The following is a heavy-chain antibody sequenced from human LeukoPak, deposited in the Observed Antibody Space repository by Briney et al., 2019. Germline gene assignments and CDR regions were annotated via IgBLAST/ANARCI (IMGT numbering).Heavy chain of an antibody. D-gene: IGHD3-22*01. V-gene: IGHV1-69-2*01. CDR3: ATPSGSYFGYYYFHW. CDR2: VNPKNGET. Sequence: ATVKISCKASGYKFSDYYMHWVQQAHGKGLEWMGRVNPKNGETMYVGKLLGRISISADTSTNTVYMELSSLRSEDTAVYYCATPSGSYFGYYYFHWWGQGTLVTVSS. J-gene: IGHJ4*02. CDR1: GYKFSDYY.